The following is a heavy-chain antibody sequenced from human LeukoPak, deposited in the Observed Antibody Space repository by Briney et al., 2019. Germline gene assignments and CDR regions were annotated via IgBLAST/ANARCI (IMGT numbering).Heavy chain of an antibody. D-gene: IGHD2-2*01. V-gene: IGHV1-24*01. CDR3: ARDRGHCSSTSCPGWFDP. J-gene: IGHJ5*02. Sequence: ASVKVSCKVSGYTLTELSMHWVRQAPGKGLEWMGGFDPEDGETIYAQKFQGRVTMTEDTSTDTAYMELSSLRSEDTAVYYCARDRGHCSSTSCPGWFDPWGQGTLVTVSS. CDR1: GYTLTELS. CDR2: FDPEDGET.